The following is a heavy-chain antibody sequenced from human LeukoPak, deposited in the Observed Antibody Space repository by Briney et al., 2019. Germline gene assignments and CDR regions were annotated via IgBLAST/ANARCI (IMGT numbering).Heavy chain of an antibody. Sequence: NPSQTLSLTCTVSGGSISSGGYYWSWIRQPPGKGLEWIGYIYHSGSTYYNPSLKSRVTISVDRSKNQFSLKLSSVTAADTAVYYCARTRIVVPAAIGRGAFDIWGQGTMVTVSS. CDR2: IYHSGST. D-gene: IGHD2-2*02. CDR3: ARTRIVVPAAIGRGAFDI. J-gene: IGHJ3*02. V-gene: IGHV4-30-2*01. CDR1: GGSISSGGYY.